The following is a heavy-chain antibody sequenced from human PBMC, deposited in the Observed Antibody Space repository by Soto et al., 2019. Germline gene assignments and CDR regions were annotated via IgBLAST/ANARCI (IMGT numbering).Heavy chain of an antibody. V-gene: IGHV1-2*02. CDR2: INPNSGGT. D-gene: IGHD2-8*01. CDR1: GYTFTGYY. Sequence: ASVKVSCKASGYTFTGYYMHWVRQAPGQGLEWMGWINPNSGGTNYAQKFQGRVTMTRDTSISTAYMELSRLRSDDTAVYYCARALVRNQYCTNGACRYYYYGMDVWGQGTTVTVSS. CDR3: ARALVRNQYCTNGACRYYYYGMDV. J-gene: IGHJ6*02.